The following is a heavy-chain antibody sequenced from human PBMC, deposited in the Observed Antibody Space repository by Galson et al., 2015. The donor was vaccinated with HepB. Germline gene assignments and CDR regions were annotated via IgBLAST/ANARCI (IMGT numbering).Heavy chain of an antibody. CDR1: GFTFNMYP. CDR3: ARGGRTYYDFWSAYPIDY. D-gene: IGHD3-3*01. CDR2: ISYDGSAK. J-gene: IGHJ4*02. V-gene: IGHV3-30*03. Sequence: SLRLSCAASGFTFNMYPMHWVRQSPGKGLEWVAVISYDGSAKYYADSEKGRFLISRDNSENTLYLQMNSLRAEDTAVYYCARGGRTYYDFWSAYPIDYWGQGTLVTVSS.